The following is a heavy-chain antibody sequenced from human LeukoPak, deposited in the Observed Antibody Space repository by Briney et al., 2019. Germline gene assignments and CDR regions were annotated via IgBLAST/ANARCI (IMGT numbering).Heavy chain of an antibody. CDR2: INHSGST. V-gene: IGHV4-34*01. CDR1: GGSFSGYY. D-gene: IGHD6-6*01. J-gene: IGHJ2*01. CDR3: ARDPFKVEYSSSVYL. Sequence: PSETLSLTCAVYGGSFSGYYWSWIRQPPGKELEWIGEINHSGSTNYNPSLKSRVTISVDTSKNQFSLKLSSVTAADTAVYYCARDPFKVEYSSSVYLWGRGTLVTVSS.